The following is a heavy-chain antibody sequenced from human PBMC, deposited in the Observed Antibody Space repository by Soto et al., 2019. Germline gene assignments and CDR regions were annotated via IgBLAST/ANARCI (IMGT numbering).Heavy chain of an antibody. CDR2: IIPIFGTA. CDR3: ARDPDSSSPVWGSWFDP. V-gene: IGHV1-69*01. CDR1: GGTFSSYA. Sequence: QVQLVQSGAEVKKPGSSVKVSCKASGGTFSSYAISWVRQAPGQGLEWMGGIIPIFGTANYAQKFQGRVTITADESTSTAYMELSSLRSEDTAVYYCARDPDSSSPVWGSWFDPWGQGTLVTVSS. J-gene: IGHJ5*02. D-gene: IGHD6-13*01.